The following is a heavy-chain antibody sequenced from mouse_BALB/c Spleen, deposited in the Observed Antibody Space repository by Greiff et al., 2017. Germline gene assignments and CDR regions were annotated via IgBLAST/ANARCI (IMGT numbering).Heavy chain of an antibody. Sequence: VQLQQSGAELVRPGTSVKVSCKASGYAFTNYLIEWVKQRPGQGLEWIGVINPGSGGTNYNEKFKGKATLTADKSSSTAYMQLSSLTSDDSAVYFCARRDRSGYFDVWGAGTTVTVSS. CDR1: GYAFTNYL. CDR2: INPGSGGT. CDR3: ARRDRSGYFDV. V-gene: IGHV1-54*01. J-gene: IGHJ1*01. D-gene: IGHD2-14*01.